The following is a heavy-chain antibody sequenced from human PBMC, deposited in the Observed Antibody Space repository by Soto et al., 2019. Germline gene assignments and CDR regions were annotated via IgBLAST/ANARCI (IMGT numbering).Heavy chain of an antibody. Sequence: GESLKISCQGSGYSFTSYWISWVRQMPGKGLEWMGRIDPSDSYTNYSPSFQGHVTISADKSISTAYLQWSSLKASDTAMYYCARAVAGSGYYYYGMDVWGQGTTVTVSS. J-gene: IGHJ6*02. CDR3: ARAVAGSGYYYYGMDV. CDR1: GYSFTSYW. V-gene: IGHV5-10-1*01. CDR2: IDPSDSYT. D-gene: IGHD6-19*01.